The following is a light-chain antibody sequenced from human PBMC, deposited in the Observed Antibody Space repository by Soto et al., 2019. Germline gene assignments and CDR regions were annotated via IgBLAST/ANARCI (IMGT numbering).Light chain of an antibody. CDR1: SSDVGRYDY. Sequence: QSALTQPRSVSASPGQSVTISCTGTSSDVGRYDYVSWYQQHPGKAPKLIVCDVTERPSGVPDRFSGSKSGNTASLTISGLQAEDEADYSCCSFAGSYSYVFGTGTKVTVL. CDR3: CSFAGSYSYV. CDR2: DVT. V-gene: IGLV2-11*01. J-gene: IGLJ1*01.